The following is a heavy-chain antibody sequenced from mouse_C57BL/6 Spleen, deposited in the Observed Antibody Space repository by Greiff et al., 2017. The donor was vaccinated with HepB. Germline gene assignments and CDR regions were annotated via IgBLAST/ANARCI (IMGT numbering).Heavy chain of an antibody. CDR2: INPNNGGT. J-gene: IGHJ2*01. CDR3: AKSLLYYFDY. D-gene: IGHD1-1*01. V-gene: IGHV1-26*01. Sequence: VQLQQSGPELVKPGASVKISCKASGYTFPDYYMNWVKQSHGKSLEWIGDINPNNGGTSYNQKFKGKATLTVDKSSSTAYMELRSLTSEDSAVYYCAKSLLYYFDYWGQGTTLTVSS. CDR1: GYTFPDYY.